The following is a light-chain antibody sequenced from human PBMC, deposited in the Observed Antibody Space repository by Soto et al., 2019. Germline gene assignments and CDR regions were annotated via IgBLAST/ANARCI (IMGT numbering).Light chain of an antibody. J-gene: IGLJ1*01. Sequence: QSVLTQPPSVSGAPGERVTISCTGSSSDIGAGYRVRWYQQVPGTAPKLLIYDNTNRPSGVSVRFSGSKSGTSASLAISGLQAEDEADYSCCSFAGSYTYVFGTGTKVTVL. CDR2: DNT. V-gene: IGLV1-40*01. CDR1: SSDIGAGYR. CDR3: CSFAGSYTYV.